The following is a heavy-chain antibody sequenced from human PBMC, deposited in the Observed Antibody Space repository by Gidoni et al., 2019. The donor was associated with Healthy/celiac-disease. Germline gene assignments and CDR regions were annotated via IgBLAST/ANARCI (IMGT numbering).Heavy chain of an antibody. CDR3: ARWAGYCSGGSCYWFDP. D-gene: IGHD2-15*01. Sequence: EVQLVQSGAEVKKPGESLKISCKGYGYSFPSYWIGWVRQMPGNGLEGLGIIYRGDSDTRYSPSFQGQVTISADKSISTAYLQWSSLKASDTAMYYCARWAGYCSGGSCYWFDPWGQGTLVTVSS. V-gene: IGHV5-51*01. CDR1: GYSFPSYW. J-gene: IGHJ5*02. CDR2: IYRGDSDT.